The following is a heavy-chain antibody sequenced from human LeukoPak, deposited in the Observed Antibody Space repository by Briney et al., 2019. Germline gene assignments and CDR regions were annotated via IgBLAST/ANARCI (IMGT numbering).Heavy chain of an antibody. CDR1: GFTFSFSSYS. V-gene: IGHV3-21*01. CDR3: VREYYYNWSGHRALRY. J-gene: IGHJ4*02. D-gene: IGHD3-22*01. Sequence: PGGSLRLSCAVSGFTFSFSSYSMNWVRQAPGKGLEWVSSISSTSSYIHYADSVKGRFTISRDNAKNSLYLQMNSLRAEDTAVYYCVREYYYNWSGHRALRYWGQGTLVTASS. CDR2: ISSTSSYI.